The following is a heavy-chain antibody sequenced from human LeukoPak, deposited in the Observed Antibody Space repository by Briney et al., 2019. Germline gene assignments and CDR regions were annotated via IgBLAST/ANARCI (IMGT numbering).Heavy chain of an antibody. Sequence: SLRLSCAASGFTFDDYAMHCVRQAPGKGLEWVSGVRWNSGSIGYADSVKGRFTISRDNAKNSLYLQMTSLRAEDTALYYCAKVGQLWFGELLGLTYFDYWGQGTLVTVSS. CDR3: AKVGQLWFGELLGLTYFDY. D-gene: IGHD3-10*01. CDR1: GFTFDDYA. CDR2: VRWNSGSI. V-gene: IGHV3-9*01. J-gene: IGHJ4*02.